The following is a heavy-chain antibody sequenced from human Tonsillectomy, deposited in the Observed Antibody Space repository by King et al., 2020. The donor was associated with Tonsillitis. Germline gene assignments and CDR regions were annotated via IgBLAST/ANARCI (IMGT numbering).Heavy chain of an antibody. CDR1: GFTFTSSA. CDR2: IVGSTGNT. J-gene: IGHJ4*02. Sequence: QLVQSGPEVKKPGTSVKVPCKASGFTFTSSAVQWVRQARGQRLEWIGWIVGSTGNTKYAQKFQERVTITRDMSTSTAYMELSSLRSEDTAVYYCAADPAYYYDNTAYNFGYWGQGTLVTVSS. V-gene: IGHV1-58*01. CDR3: AADPAYYYDNTAYNFGY. D-gene: IGHD3-22*01.